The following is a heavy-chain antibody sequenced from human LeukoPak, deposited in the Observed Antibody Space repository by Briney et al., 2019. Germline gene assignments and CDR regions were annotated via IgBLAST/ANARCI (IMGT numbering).Heavy chain of an antibody. V-gene: IGHV1-8*03. CDR3: ARGTSSDVRQWLVLPLYYFDY. CDR2: MNPNSGNT. J-gene: IGHJ4*02. Sequence: ASVKVSCKASGYTFTSYDINWVRQATGQGLEWMGWMNPNSGNTGYAQKFQGRVTITRNTSISTAYMELSSLRSEDTAVYYCARGTSSDVRQWLVLPLYYFDYWGQGTLVTVSS. CDR1: GYTFTSYD. D-gene: IGHD6-19*01.